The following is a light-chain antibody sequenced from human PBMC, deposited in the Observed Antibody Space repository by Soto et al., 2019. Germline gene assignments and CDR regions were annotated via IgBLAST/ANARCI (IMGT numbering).Light chain of an antibody. CDR3: QKHDGVPL. V-gene: IGKV1-33*01. CDR1: QDISNH. Sequence: DIQLTQSPSSLSSSVGDRVTVTCQASQDISNHLNWYQQKPGKAPNXLIYDASDLETGVPSRFSGGGSGTFFSFTINSLQPEDIATYYCQKHDGVPLFGPGTKVDI. J-gene: IGKJ3*01. CDR2: DAS.